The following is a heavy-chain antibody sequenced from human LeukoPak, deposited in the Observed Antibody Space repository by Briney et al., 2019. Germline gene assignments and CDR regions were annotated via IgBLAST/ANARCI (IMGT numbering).Heavy chain of an antibody. CDR3: ATDASSGSSDY. V-gene: IGHV4-39*07. CDR1: GGSISSSSYS. D-gene: IGHD3-22*01. Sequence: PSETLSLTCTVSGGSISSSSYSWGWIRQPPGKGLEWIGEINHSGSTNYNPSLKSRVTISVDTSKNQFSLKLSSVTAADTAVYYCATDASSGSSDYWGQGTLVTVSS. J-gene: IGHJ4*02. CDR2: INHSGST.